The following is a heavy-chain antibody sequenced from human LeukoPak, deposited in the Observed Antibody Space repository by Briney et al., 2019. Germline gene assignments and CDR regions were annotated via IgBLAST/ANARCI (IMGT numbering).Heavy chain of an antibody. V-gene: IGHV4-59*08. CDR1: GGSISSDY. J-gene: IGHJ1*01. CDR2: IYYSGST. Sequence: PSETLSLTCTVSGGSISSDYWSWIRQPPGKGLEWIGHIYYSGSTNYNPSLKSRVTISVDTSKNQFSLELNSVTAADTAVYYCARQTGYFRYWGQGTLVGVSS. CDR3: ARQTGYFRY. D-gene: IGHD3-10*01.